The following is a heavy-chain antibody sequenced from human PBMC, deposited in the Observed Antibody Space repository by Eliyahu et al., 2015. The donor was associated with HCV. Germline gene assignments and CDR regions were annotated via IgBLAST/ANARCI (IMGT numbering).Heavy chain of an antibody. CDR1: GYTFTTYD. Sequence: EVKRPGASVKVSCKASGYTFTTYDINWARQAPGQGLEWVGWVNPNSGNTGFAPRFQGRLAMTTDTSISTAYMQLSSLRSDDTAVYYCGTPTEQAPFDSWGQGTLVTVSS. J-gene: IGHJ4*02. CDR3: GTPTEQAPFDS. D-gene: IGHD1/OR15-1a*01. CDR2: VNPNSGNT. V-gene: IGHV1-8*01.